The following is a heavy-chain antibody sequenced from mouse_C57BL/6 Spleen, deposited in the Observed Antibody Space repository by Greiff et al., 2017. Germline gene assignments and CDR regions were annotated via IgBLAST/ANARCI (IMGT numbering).Heavy chain of an antibody. CDR2: ISSGGSYT. CDR3: ARQGRDGVDY. CDR1: GFTFSSYG. Sequence: DVKLVESGGDLVKPGGSLKLSCAASGFTFSSYGMSWVRQTPDKRLEWVATISSGGSYTYYPDSVTGRFTISRDNAKNTLYLQMSSLKSEDTAVYYCARQGRDGVDYWGQGTTLTVSS. V-gene: IGHV5-6*02. D-gene: IGHD3-3*01. J-gene: IGHJ2*01.